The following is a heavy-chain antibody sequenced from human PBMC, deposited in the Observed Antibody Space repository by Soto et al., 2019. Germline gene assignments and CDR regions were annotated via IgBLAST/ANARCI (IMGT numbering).Heavy chain of an antibody. CDR1: GGSFSGYY. CDR2: INHSGST. J-gene: IGHJ4*02. Sequence: SETLSLTCAVYGGSFSGYYWSWIRQPPGKGLEWIGEINHSGSTNYNPSLKSRVTISVDTSKNEFSLRLSSVTAADTAVYFCARSVAVPGAHIDYWGQGTQVTVSS. V-gene: IGHV4-34*01. CDR3: ARSVAVPGAHIDY. D-gene: IGHD6-19*01.